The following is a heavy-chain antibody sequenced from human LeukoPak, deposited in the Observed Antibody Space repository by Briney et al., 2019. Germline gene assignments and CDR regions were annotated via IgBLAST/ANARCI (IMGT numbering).Heavy chain of an antibody. CDR3: ARTIRDYYGSGSYPDY. CDR1: DGSFSGYY. D-gene: IGHD3-10*01. J-gene: IGHJ4*02. CDR2: INHSGST. V-gene: IGHV4-34*01. Sequence: SETLSLTCAVYDGSFSGYYWSWIRQPPGKGLEWIGEINHSGSTKSNPSLKSRVTISVDTSKNQFSLRLSSVSAADTAVYYCARTIRDYYGSGSYPDYWGQGTLVTVSS.